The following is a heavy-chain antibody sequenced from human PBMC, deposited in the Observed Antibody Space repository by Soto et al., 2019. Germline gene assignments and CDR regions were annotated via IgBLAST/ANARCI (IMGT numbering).Heavy chain of an antibody. Sequence: QVKLVQSGAEVKKPGASVKVSCKVSGYTLTELSMHWVRQAPGKGLEWRGGFDPEDGETIYAQKCQGGVTMTEDTSKDADYVGMGSVRSEDTDVYCCAPDGGPPIGGAWGPGTLVTVSS. CDR1: GYTLTELS. CDR3: APDGGPPIGGA. J-gene: IGHJ1*01. CDR2: FDPEDGET. V-gene: IGHV1-24*01. D-gene: IGHD2-21*01.